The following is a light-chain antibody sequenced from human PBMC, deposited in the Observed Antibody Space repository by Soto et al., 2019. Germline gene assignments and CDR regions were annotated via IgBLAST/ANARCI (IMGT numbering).Light chain of an antibody. CDR2: DAC. CDR3: QQYDTLPPT. J-gene: IGKJ4*01. V-gene: IGKV1-33*01. Sequence: DIQMPQSPSSLSASVGDSVTMTCQASQDIKNLLYWYQQKPGKAHKLLFYDACTLDTGVQSRFSGSGYGTDFTFTISSLQPEEMAKYFCQQYDTLPPTFGGGTKVEI. CDR1: QDIKNL.